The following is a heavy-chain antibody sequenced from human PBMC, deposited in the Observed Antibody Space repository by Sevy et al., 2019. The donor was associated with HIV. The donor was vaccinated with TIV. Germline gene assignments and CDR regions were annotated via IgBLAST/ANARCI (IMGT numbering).Heavy chain of an antibody. CDR1: GGSISSYY. J-gene: IGHJ6*03. CDR2: IYYSGST. D-gene: IGHD2-2*02. Sequence: SETLSLTCTVSGGSISSYYWSWIRQPPGKGLEWIGYIYYSGSTNYNPSLKSRVTISVDTSKNQFSLKLSSVTAADTAVYYCARHFPILVVPAAIPDYYYMDVWGKGTTVTVSS. CDR3: ARHFPILVVPAAIPDYYYMDV. V-gene: IGHV4-59*08.